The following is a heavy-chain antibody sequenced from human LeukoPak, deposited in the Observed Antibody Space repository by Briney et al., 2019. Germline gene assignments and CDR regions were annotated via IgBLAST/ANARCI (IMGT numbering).Heavy chain of an antibody. CDR2: ISGSAGGT. Sequence: GGSLRLSCTASGLTFSNYAINWVRQAPGKGLEWVSGISGSAGGTKYADSVKGRFTISRDNSLNTVYLQMNSPRAEDTAVYFCAKRGIVIRGILIIGFHKEAYYFDYWGQGILVTVSS. J-gene: IGHJ4*02. V-gene: IGHV3-23*01. D-gene: IGHD3-10*01. CDR1: GLTFSNYA. CDR3: AKRGIVIRGILIIGFHKEAYYFDY.